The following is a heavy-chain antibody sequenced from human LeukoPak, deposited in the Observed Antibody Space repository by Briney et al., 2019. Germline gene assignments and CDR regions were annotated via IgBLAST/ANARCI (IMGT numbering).Heavy chain of an antibody. Sequence: GGSLRLSCEASGFTFSDYYMSWLRQAPGKGLEWVSYIGNPLSIKYYAVSVRGRFTISSDNANNSLYLQMNSLSADDTAVYYCAVGRKSALTYRYFQHWGRGTLVTVSS. V-gene: IGHV3-11*01. CDR1: GFTFSDYY. CDR3: AVGRKSALTYRYFQH. D-gene: IGHD4-11*01. J-gene: IGHJ1*01. CDR2: IGNPLSIK.